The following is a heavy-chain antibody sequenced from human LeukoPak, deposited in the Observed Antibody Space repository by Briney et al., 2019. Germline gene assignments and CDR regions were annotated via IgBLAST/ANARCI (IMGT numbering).Heavy chain of an antibody. Sequence: GGSLRLSCTASGFTFGDYAVSWVRQAPGKGLEWVGFIRSKAYGGTTEYAASVKGRFTISRDDSKSIAYLQMNSLKTEDTAVYYCTREGPLPPDYYYYGMDVWGQGTTVTVSS. V-gene: IGHV3-49*04. CDR2: IRSKAYGGTT. CDR3: TREGPLPPDYYYYGMDV. J-gene: IGHJ6*02. CDR1: GFTFGDYA.